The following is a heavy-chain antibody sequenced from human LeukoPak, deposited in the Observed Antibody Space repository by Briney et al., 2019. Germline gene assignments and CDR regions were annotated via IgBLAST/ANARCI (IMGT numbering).Heavy chain of an antibody. J-gene: IGHJ4*02. Sequence: PGGSLRLSCAASGFTFSSYAMSWVRQAPGKGLEWVSAISGSGGSTYYADSVKGRFTISRDNSKNTLYLQMNSLRVDDTAVYFCVKGGLRWAADCDYWGQGTLVTVSS. D-gene: IGHD5-12*01. CDR2: ISGSGGST. CDR3: VKGGLRWAADCDY. CDR1: GFTFSSYA. V-gene: IGHV3-23*01.